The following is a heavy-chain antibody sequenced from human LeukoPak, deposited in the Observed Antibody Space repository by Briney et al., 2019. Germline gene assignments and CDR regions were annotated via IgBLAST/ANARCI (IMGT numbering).Heavy chain of an antibody. J-gene: IGHJ3*02. Sequence: GRSLRLSCAVSGFTLNDYAMHWVRQAPGKGLERVSGISYNGGTIGFADSVKGRFTISRDNAKNSLYLQMNSLRAEDMALYYCAKDGCSGGSCYGRSAFDIWGQGTMVTVSS. CDR1: GFTLNDYA. CDR2: ISYNGGTI. D-gene: IGHD2-15*01. CDR3: AKDGCSGGSCYGRSAFDI. V-gene: IGHV3-9*03.